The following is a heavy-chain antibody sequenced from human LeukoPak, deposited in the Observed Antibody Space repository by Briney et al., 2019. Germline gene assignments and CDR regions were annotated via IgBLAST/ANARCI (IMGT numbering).Heavy chain of an antibody. CDR2: IYYSGST. J-gene: IGHJ6*04. CDR1: GGSISSYY. D-gene: IGHD2-2*01. V-gene: IGHV4-59*01. Sequence: SETLSLTCTVSGGSISSYYWSWIRQPPGKGLEWIGYIYYSGSTNYNPSLKSRVTISVDTSKNQFSLKLSSVTAADTAVYYCARDRRSSPYYYGMDVWGKGTTVTVSS. CDR3: ARDRRSSPYYYGMDV.